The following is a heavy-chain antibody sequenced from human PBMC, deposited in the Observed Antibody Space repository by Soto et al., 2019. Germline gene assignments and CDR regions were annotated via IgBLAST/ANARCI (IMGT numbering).Heavy chain of an antibody. D-gene: IGHD1-7*01. CDR2: IYYSGGT. CDR1: GGSISNYY. J-gene: IGHJ3*02. CDR3: ARRTYGAFDI. V-gene: IGHV4-59*08. Sequence: TSETLSLTCPVSGGSISNYYWSWIRQPPGKGLEWIGYIYYSGGTNYNPSLKGRVTISVDTSKNQFSLKLSSVTAADTAFYYCARRTYGAFDIWGQGTMVTVSS.